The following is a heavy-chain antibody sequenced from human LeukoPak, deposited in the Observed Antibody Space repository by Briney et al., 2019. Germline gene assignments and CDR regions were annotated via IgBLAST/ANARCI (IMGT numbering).Heavy chain of an antibody. V-gene: IGHV1-2*02. CDR3: ARDSGGRGGYCTNGLCYSRFFDY. CDR1: GYTFTGYY. D-gene: IGHD2-8*01. Sequence: ASVKVSCKSSGYTFTGYYMHWVRQAPAQGLEGMGWINPNSGGTNYAQKFQGRVNMTRDTFSRTAYMELSRLRSDDTAVYYGARDSGGRGGYCTNGLCYSRFFDYWGQGTLVTVSS. J-gene: IGHJ4*02. CDR2: INPNSGGT.